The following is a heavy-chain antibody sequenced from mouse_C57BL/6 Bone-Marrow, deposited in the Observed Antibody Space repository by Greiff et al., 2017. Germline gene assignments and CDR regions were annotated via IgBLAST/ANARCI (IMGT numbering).Heavy chain of an antibody. J-gene: IGHJ2*01. V-gene: IGHV1-81*01. CDR3: ARRITRNFVDY. D-gene: IGHD1-1*01. CDR2: IYPRSGNT. CDR1: GYTFTSYG. Sequence: VQVVESGAELARPGASVKLSCKASGYTFTSYGISWVKQRTGQGLEWIGEIYPRSGNTYYNEKFKGKATLTADKSSSTAYMELRSLTSEDSAVYFCARRITRNFVDYWGQGTTLTVSS.